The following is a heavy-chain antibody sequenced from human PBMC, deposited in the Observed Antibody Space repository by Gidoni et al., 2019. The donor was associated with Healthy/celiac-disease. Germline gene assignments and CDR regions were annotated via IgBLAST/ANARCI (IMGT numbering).Heavy chain of an antibody. D-gene: IGHD3-10*01. J-gene: IGHJ4*02. CDR1: GGSISSSSYY. V-gene: IGHV4-39*01. Sequence: QLQLQESGPGLVKPSETLSLTCTVSGGSISSSSYYWGWIRQPPGKGLEWIGSIYYSGSTYYNPSLKSRVTISVDTSKNQFSLKLSSVTAADTAVYYCARQGGITMVRGANPPYFDYWGQGTLVTVSS. CDR3: ARQGGITMVRGANPPYFDY. CDR2: IYYSGST.